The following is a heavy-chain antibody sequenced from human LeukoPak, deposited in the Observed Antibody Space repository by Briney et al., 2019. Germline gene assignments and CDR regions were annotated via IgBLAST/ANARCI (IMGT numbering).Heavy chain of an antibody. D-gene: IGHD2-15*01. V-gene: IGHV1-18*01. CDR3: AKFCSGGGCYHNWFDP. CDR2: ISVYNGHK. CDR1: GYTFTSYG. J-gene: IGHJ5*02. Sequence: ASVKVSCKASGYTFTSYGISWVRQAPGQRLEWMGWISVYNGHKNYAQKLQDRVTMTTDTSTNPAYMELRSLRSDDTAVYYCAKFCSGGGCYHNWFDPWGQGTLVTVSS.